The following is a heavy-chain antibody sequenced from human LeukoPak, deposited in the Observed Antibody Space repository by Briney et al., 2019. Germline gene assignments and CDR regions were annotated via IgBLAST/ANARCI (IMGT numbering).Heavy chain of an antibody. V-gene: IGHV1-69*13. D-gene: IGHD2-2*01. CDR3: AREIGYCSSTSCYYYYYGMDV. CDR1: GYTFTSYG. J-gene: IGHJ6*02. CDR2: IIPIFGTA. Sequence: SVKVSCKASGYTFTSYGISWVRQAPGQGLEWMGGIIPIFGTANYAQKFQGRVTITADESTSTAYMELSSLRSEDTAVYYCAREIGYCSSTSCYYYYYGMDVWGQGTTVTVSS.